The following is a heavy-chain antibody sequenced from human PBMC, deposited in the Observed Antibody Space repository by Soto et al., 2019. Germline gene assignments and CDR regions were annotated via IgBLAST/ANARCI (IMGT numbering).Heavy chain of an antibody. CDR3: AGTTEGNHSSCGTDV. V-gene: IGHV5-51*01. D-gene: IGHD1-1*01. J-gene: IGHJ6*02. CDR1: GYSFTSYW. Sequence: PGESLKISCKGSGYSFTSYWIGWVRQMPGKGLEWMGIIYPGDSDTRYSPSFQGQVTISADKSISTAYLQWSSLKASDTAMYYCAGTTEGNHSSCGTDVWGQGTTVTVSS. CDR2: IYPGDSDT.